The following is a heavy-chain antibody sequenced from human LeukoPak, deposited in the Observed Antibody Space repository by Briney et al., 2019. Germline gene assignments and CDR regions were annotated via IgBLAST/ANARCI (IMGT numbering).Heavy chain of an antibody. J-gene: IGHJ3*02. Sequence: PSETLSLTCSVSGDSISSYAWSWIRRPPGKGQEWIGDISRSGDTNYSPSLKSRLTISVDMSKNQFSLKLRSVTAADTAVYYCAKDRGGGRDAFDIWGQGTVVTVSS. CDR1: GDSISSYA. D-gene: IGHD3-10*01. CDR2: ISRSGDT. CDR3: AKDRGGGRDAFDI. V-gene: IGHV4-59*01.